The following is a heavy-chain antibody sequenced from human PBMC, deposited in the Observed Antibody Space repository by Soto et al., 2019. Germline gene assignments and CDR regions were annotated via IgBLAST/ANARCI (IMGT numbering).Heavy chain of an antibody. V-gene: IGHV3-30-3*01. J-gene: IGHJ4*02. D-gene: IGHD2-21*02. CDR2: ISYDGSNK. Sequence: QVQLVESGGGVVQPGRSLRLSCAASGFTFSSYAMHWVRQAPGKGLEWVAVISYDGSNKYYADSVKGRFTISRDNSKNALYLQINSLRAEDTAVYYCARESLAYCGGDCYFEYWGQGTLVIVSS. CDR1: GFTFSSYA. CDR3: ARESLAYCGGDCYFEY.